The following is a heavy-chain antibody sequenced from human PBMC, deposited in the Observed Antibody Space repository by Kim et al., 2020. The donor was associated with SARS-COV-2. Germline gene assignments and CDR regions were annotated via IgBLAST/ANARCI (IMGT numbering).Heavy chain of an antibody. Sequence: GGSLRLSCAASGFTFSSYAMSWVRQAPGKGLEWVSTISGSGGSTIYADSVKGRCTISRDESKNTLYLQMNSLRADDTAVYYCAYLLTGTPGYWGQGTRVTVSS. V-gene: IGHV3-23*01. J-gene: IGHJ4*02. CDR3: AYLLTGTPGY. CDR2: ISGSGGST. CDR1: GFTFSSYA. D-gene: IGHD1-7*01.